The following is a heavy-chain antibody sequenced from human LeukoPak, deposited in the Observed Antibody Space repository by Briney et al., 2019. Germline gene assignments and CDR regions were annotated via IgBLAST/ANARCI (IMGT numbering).Heavy chain of an antibody. CDR1: GGSISSYY. D-gene: IGHD3-3*01. CDR3: ARSRTYYDFWSGYYGISDY. Sequence: SETLSLTCTVSGGSISSYYWSWIRQPPGKGLEWIGYIYYSGSTYYNPSLKSRVTISVDTSKNQFSLKLSSVTAADTAVYYCARSRTYYDFWSGYYGISDYWGQGTLVTVSS. V-gene: IGHV4-59*08. J-gene: IGHJ4*02. CDR2: IYYSGST.